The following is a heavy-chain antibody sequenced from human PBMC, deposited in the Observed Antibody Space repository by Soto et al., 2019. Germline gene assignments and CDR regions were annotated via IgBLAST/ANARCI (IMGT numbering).Heavy chain of an antibody. CDR2: ISDNGGRT. D-gene: IGHD3-10*01. J-gene: IGHJ4*02. CDR3: AKDHHPTIPGPTDY. Sequence: GGSLRLSCAASGFTFSTYAMAWIRQAPGKGLEWVSGISDNGGRTYYAASVKGRFTISRDNSKNTLYLQMNSLRPEDTAIYYCAKDHHPTIPGPTDYWGQETLVTVSS. CDR1: GFTFSTYA. V-gene: IGHV3-23*01.